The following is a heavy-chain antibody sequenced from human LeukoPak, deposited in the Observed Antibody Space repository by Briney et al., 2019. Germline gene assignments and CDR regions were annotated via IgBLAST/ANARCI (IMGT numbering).Heavy chain of an antibody. CDR2: ISSSSSTI. CDR3: ARASLYSGSQNFDY. CDR1: GFTFSSYR. V-gene: IGHV3-48*01. D-gene: IGHD1-26*01. Sequence: PGGPLRLSCAASGFTFSSYRMNWVRQAPGKGLEWVSYISSSSSTIYYADSVKGRFTISRDNAKNSLYLQMNSLRAEDTAVYYCARASLYSGSQNFDYWGQGTLVTVSS. J-gene: IGHJ4*02.